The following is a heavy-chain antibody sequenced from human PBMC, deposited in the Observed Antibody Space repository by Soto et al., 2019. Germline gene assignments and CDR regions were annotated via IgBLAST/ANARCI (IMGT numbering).Heavy chain of an antibody. CDR3: ARGTSLNY. D-gene: IGHD6-6*01. CDR2: ISANNDHT. V-gene: IGHV1-18*01. J-gene: IGHJ4*02. CDR1: LYTLNTYG. Sequence: QVQLVQSGAEVKKPGASVKVSCTASLYTLNTYGITWVRQAPGQGRERMGWISANNDHTNYPQKLQARGTMTTDTATSTADMELRSLTSDDTSVYYWARGTSLNYWGQGTLVNFSS.